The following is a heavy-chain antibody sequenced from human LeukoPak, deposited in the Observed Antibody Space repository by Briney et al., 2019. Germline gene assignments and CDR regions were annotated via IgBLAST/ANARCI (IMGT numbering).Heavy chain of an antibody. V-gene: IGHV3-20*04. D-gene: IGHD6-19*01. Sequence: GGSLRLSCAASGFTFDDYGMSWVRQAPGKGLEWVSGINWNGGSTGYADSVKGRFTISRDNAKNSLYLQMNSLRAEDTALYYCARDCDYREPVAGTRICFWGQGALVTVSS. CDR2: INWNGGST. J-gene: IGHJ4*02. CDR3: ARDCDYREPVAGTRICF. CDR1: GFTFDDYG.